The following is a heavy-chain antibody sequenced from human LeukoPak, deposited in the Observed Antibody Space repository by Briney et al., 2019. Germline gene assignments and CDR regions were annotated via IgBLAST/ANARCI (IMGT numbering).Heavy chain of an antibody. Sequence: PSETLSLTCTVSGGSISSYYWSWIRQPPGKGLEWIGYIYYSGSTNYNPSLKSRFTISVDTSKNQFSLKLSSVTAADTAVYYCARTLYGSGSYWPSLDVWGQGTTVTVSS. CDR2: IYYSGST. J-gene: IGHJ6*02. CDR1: GGSISSYY. CDR3: ARTLYGSGSYWPSLDV. D-gene: IGHD3-10*01. V-gene: IGHV4-59*01.